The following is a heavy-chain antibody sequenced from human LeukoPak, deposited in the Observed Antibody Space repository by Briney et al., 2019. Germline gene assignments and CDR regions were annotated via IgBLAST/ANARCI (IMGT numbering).Heavy chain of an antibody. CDR3: ARQGGDTMVRGVVRDWFDP. V-gene: IGHV4-39*01. CDR2: VYYNGYT. D-gene: IGHD3-10*01. J-gene: IGHJ5*02. Sequence: SETLSLTCTVSGDSISSSIYYWGWIRQPPGKGLEWIGCVYYNGYTYYTSSLKSRVTIFVDTSKNQFSLKLISVSAADTAVYYCARQGGDTMVRGVVRDWFDPWGQGTLVTVSS. CDR1: GDSISSSIYY.